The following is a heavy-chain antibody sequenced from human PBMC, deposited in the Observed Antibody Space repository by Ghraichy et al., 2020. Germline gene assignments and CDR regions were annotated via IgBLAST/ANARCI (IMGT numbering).Heavy chain of an antibody. V-gene: IGHV4-59*01. CDR2: TFHSGTI. D-gene: IGHD3-10*01. CDR1: GGSTINSY. Sequence: SETLSLTCTVSGGSTINSYWTWIRQSPGKGLEWLGFTFHSGTINYNPPLKSRVTISINTSKNQFYLKLNSVTAADTAVYFCARGTYGPGNYYYMDIWGKGTPVTVSS. CDR3: ARGTYGPGNYYYMDI. J-gene: IGHJ6*03.